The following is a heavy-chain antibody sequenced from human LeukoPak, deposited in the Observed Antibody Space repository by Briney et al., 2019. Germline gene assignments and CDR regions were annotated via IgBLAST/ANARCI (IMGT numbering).Heavy chain of an antibody. CDR2: ISSDGTNR. Sequence: GTSLRLSCAASGFTFSGFGMHWVRQAPGKGVQWVAVISSDGTNRFYADSVAGRFTISRENSKNTLYLQMTSLTSEDTALYFCGAEGGARGVDTVRYEYWGQGTLVTVSS. CDR1: GFTFSGFG. D-gene: IGHD2-2*01. V-gene: IGHV3-30*03. CDR3: GAEGGARGVDTVRYEY. J-gene: IGHJ1*01.